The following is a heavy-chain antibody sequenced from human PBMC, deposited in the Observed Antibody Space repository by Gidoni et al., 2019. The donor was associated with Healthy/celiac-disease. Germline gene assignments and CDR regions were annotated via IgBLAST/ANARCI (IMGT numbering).Heavy chain of an antibody. V-gene: IGHV1-45*02. CDR2: ITPFNGNT. D-gene: IGHD2-8*02. CDR1: GYTFTYRY. CDR3: ARSLVGDPGAFDI. Sequence: QMQLVQSGAEVKKTGSSVTVSCKASGYTFTYRYLHWVRQAPGQALEWMGWITPFNGNTNYAQKFQDRVTITRDRSMSTAYMELSSLRSEDTAMYYCARSLVGDPGAFDIWGQGTMVTVSS. J-gene: IGHJ3*02.